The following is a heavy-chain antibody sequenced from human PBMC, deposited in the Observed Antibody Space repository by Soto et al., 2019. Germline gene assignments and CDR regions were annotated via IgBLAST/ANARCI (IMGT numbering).Heavy chain of an antibody. CDR3: ARQGRYYYYGMDV. J-gene: IGHJ6*02. Sequence: GESLKISCKGSGYTFTDYWIGWVRQMPGKGLEWMGIIYPGDSDTRYSPSFQGQVTISADKSNSTAYPQWSSLKASDTAMYYCARQGRYYYYGMDVWGQGTTVTVSS. D-gene: IGHD2-15*01. CDR2: IYPGDSDT. CDR1: GYTFTDYW. V-gene: IGHV5-51*01.